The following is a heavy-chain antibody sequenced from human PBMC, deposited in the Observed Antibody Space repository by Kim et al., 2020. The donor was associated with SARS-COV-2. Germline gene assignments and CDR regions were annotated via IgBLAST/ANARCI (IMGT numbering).Heavy chain of an antibody. V-gene: IGHV3-64D*09. J-gene: IGHJ4*02. D-gene: IGHD2-2*02. Sequence: GGSLRRSCSASGFSVSNHDMFWVRQTPGKEMKYVAVVGSNGRDIDYADSVKGRFTISRDNSKNTLYLQMSSLRPEDTAMYYCVKDAIYTFDLWGQGTLVT. CDR3: VKDAIYTFDL. CDR2: VGSNGRDI. CDR1: GFSVSNHD.